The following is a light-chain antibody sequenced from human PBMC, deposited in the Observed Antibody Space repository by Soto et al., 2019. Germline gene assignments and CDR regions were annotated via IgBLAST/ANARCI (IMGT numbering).Light chain of an antibody. Sequence: EIVLTQSPATLSLSPGERATLSCRASQTISSYLAWYQQKPGQAPRLLIYDASNGATGIPARFSGSGSGTDFTLTISSLEPEDFAVYYCQQRYNWWTFGQGTKVDIK. CDR3: QQRYNWWT. V-gene: IGKV3-11*01. CDR1: QTISSY. J-gene: IGKJ1*01. CDR2: DAS.